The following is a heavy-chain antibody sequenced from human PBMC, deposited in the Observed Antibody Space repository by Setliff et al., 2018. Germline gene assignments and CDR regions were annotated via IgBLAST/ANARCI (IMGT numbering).Heavy chain of an antibody. CDR2: IIPIFGTA. V-gene: IGHV1-69*13. CDR1: GGTFSSYA. Sequence: PVKVSCKASGGTFSSYAISWVRQAPGQGLEWMGGIIPIFGTANYAQKFQGRVTITADESTSTAYMELSRLRSDDTAVYYCARGGPGVVIMPAAKLFDYWGQGTQVTVSS. J-gene: IGHJ4*02. CDR3: ARGGPGVVIMPAAKLFDY. D-gene: IGHD2-2*01.